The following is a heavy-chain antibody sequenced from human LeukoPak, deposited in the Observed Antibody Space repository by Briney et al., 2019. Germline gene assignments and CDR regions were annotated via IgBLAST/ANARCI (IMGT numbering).Heavy chain of an antibody. J-gene: IGHJ4*02. CDR2: IHHSGIT. V-gene: IGHV4-34*01. CDR1: GGSFSAYY. Sequence: PSETLSLTCAVYGGSFSAYYWSWIRQPPGKGLEWIGDIHHSGITNYNPSLKSRVTISVDTSKNQFSLKVSSVTAADTAVYYCARRYPSVRGANLRPQEVRKYYFDYWGRGTLVTVSS. D-gene: IGHD3-10*01. CDR3: ARRYPSVRGANLRPQEVRKYYFDY.